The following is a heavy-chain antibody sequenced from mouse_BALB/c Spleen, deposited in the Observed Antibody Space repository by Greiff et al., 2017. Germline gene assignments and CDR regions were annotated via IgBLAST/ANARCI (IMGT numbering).Heavy chain of an antibody. D-gene: IGHD2-4*01. J-gene: IGHJ3*01. CDR3: ARDMGLRPFAY. CDR2: ISSGGSYT. CDR1: GFTFSSYA. Sequence: DVQLVESGGGLVKPGGSLKLSCAASGFTFSSYAMSWVRQSPEKRLEWVAEISSGGSYTYYPDTVTGRFTISRDNAKNTLYLEMSSLRSEDTAMYYCARDMGLRPFAYWGQGTLVTVSA. V-gene: IGHV5-9-4*01.